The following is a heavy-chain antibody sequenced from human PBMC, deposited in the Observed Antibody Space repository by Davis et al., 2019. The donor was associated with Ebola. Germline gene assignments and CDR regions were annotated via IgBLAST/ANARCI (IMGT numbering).Heavy chain of an antibody. V-gene: IGHV3-7*01. J-gene: IGHJ4*02. CDR2: MKEDGSEK. CDR3: ARYGGSGPIF. D-gene: IGHD2-15*01. Sequence: GESLKISCAASGFTFKNYWMTWVRQAPGKGLEWVANMKEDGSEKYFVDSVKGRFTVSRDNAKNSLYLQMNSLRAEDTAVYYCARYGGSGPIFWGQGTLVTVSS. CDR1: GFTFKNYW.